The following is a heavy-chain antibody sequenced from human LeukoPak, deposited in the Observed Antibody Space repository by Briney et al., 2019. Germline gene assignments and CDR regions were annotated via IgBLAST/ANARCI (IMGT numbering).Heavy chain of an antibody. CDR2: ISPDGSST. Sequence: GGSLRLSCVASQFTFKNYWMHWVRQAPGRGLVWLSYISPDGSSTRYADSVRGRFTISRDNAKNTLYLQMNSLRAEDAAVYFCATAWSYWGQGTLVTVSS. J-gene: IGHJ4*02. CDR1: QFTFKNYW. D-gene: IGHD2-21*02. CDR3: ATAWSY. V-gene: IGHV3-74*01.